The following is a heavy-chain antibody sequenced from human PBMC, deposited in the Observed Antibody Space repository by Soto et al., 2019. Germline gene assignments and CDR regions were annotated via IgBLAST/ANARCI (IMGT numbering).Heavy chain of an antibody. CDR1: GASTSSGGYY. CDR3: EKSLGSDYYDSSGIDY. D-gene: IGHD3-22*01. J-gene: IGHJ4*02. Sequence: SSETLSLTCTVSGASTSSGGYYWSWIRQQPGKGLEWIGYIYYSGSTYYNPSLKSRLTISVDTTKNQFSLKLSSVTAADTAVYYGEKSLGSDYYDSSGIDYWGQGTLVTVSS. V-gene: IGHV4-31*03. CDR2: IYYSGST.